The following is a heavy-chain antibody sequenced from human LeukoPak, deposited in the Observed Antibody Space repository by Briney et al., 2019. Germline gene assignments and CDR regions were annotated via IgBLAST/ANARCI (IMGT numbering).Heavy chain of an antibody. D-gene: IGHD3-22*01. J-gene: IGHJ4*02. CDR1: GYTFTSYD. V-gene: IGHV1-2*02. Sequence: ASVKVSCKASGYTFTSYDINWVRQAPGQGLEWMGWINPNSGGTNYAQKFQGRVTMTRDTSISTAYMELSRLRSDDTAVYYCARGSQRNYYDSSGYFDYWGQGTLVTVSS. CDR2: INPNSGGT. CDR3: ARGSQRNYYDSSGYFDY.